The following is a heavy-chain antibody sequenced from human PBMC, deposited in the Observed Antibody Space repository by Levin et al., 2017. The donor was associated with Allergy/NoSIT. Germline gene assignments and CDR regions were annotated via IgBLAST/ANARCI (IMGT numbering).Heavy chain of an antibody. CDR3: AKDPEGGGGFDP. J-gene: IGHJ5*02. CDR1: GFTFDDYA. V-gene: IGHV3-9*01. D-gene: IGHD1-14*01. Sequence: PGGSLRLSCAASGFTFDDYAMHWVRQAPGKGLEWVSGISWNSGSIGYADSVKGRFTISRDNAKNSLYLQMNSLRAEDTALYYCAKDPEGGGGFDPWGQGTLVTVSS. CDR2: ISWNSGSI.